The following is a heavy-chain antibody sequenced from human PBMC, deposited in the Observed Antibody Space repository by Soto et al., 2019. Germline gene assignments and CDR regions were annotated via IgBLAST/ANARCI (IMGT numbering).Heavy chain of an antibody. Sequence: EVQLVESGGGLIQPGGSLRLSCAVSGFTVNTNYLTWVRQAPGKGLEWVSFIYSDGTTDYADSVKGRFTISRDNSKNTVDLQMNSLRVEDTAVYYCASRTWDLGGFDPWGQGTLVTVSS. J-gene: IGHJ5*02. D-gene: IGHD3-10*01. CDR1: GFTVNTNY. CDR2: IYSDGTT. CDR3: ASRTWDLGGFDP. V-gene: IGHV3-53*01.